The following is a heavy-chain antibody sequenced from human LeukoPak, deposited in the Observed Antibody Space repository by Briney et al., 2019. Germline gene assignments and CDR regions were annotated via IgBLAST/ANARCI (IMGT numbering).Heavy chain of an antibody. CDR2: IYYSGTT. CDR3: VRVHCSGSSCYESFDY. CDR1: GGSTSSSRYY. D-gene: IGHD2-15*01. J-gene: IGHJ4*02. V-gene: IGHV4-39*01. Sequence: SETLSLTCTVSGGSTSSSRYYWGWVRQPPGKGLGWIGSIYYSGTTYYSPSLESRVSISVDTSKNQVSLKVTSVTTADTAVYYCVRVHCSGSSCYESFDYWGQGTLVTVSS.